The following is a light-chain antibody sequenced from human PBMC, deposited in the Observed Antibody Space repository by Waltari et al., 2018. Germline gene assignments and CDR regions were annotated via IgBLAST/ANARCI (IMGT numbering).Light chain of an antibody. Sequence: QSALTQPASVSGSPGQSIAISCTGPRSDVGGYNYVSWYQQHPGKAPKLIIHYVNERPSGVSDRFSASKSGNTASLTISGLQAEDEADYYCSSYTTSYTWVFGGGTKLTVL. J-gene: IGLJ3*02. V-gene: IGLV2-14*03. CDR2: YVN. CDR3: SSYTTSYTWV. CDR1: RSDVGGYNY.